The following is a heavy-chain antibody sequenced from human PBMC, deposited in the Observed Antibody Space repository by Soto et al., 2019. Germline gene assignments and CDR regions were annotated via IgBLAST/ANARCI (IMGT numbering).Heavy chain of an antibody. V-gene: IGHV3-74*01. D-gene: IGHD2-15*01. CDR3: ARDGYCSGGSCYSVPVFDY. J-gene: IGHJ4*02. Sequence: PGGSLRLSCAASGFTFSSYWMHWVRQAPGKGLVWVSRINSYGSGTRYADSVKGRFTISRDNAKNTLYLQMNSLRAEDTAVYYCARDGYCSGGSCYSVPVFDYWGQGTLVTVSP. CDR2: INSYGSGT. CDR1: GFTFSSYW.